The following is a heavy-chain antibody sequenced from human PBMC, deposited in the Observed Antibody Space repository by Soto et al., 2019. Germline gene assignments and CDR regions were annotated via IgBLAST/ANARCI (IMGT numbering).Heavy chain of an antibody. CDR1: GYAFTSYY. Sequence: QVQLVQSGAEVKVPGASLKVSCKASGYAFTSYYIHWVRQAPGQGVEWMGIINPDGGSASYPQKLLGRVSMTRDTSTSTIYMEMNRLSSDDSATYYCARDKNVALTFLYFGMDVWGRGTTVIVSS. J-gene: IGHJ6*02. V-gene: IGHV1-46*01. CDR3: ARDKNVALTFLYFGMDV. CDR2: INPDGGSA.